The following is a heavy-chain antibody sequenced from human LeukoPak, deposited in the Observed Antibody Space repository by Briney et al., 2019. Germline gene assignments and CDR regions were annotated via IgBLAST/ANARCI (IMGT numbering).Heavy chain of an antibody. CDR2: TNWDGAST. D-gene: IGHD2-2*01. J-gene: IGHJ6*03. CDR3: GRVYCSTTSCYDCYAYYMDV. Sequence: GGSLRLSCAASGFRFDDYGMSWVRHVPGKGLEWVSGTNWDGASTGYADSVKGRFTISRDNVKNSLYLQMNSLRVEDTALYFCGRVYCSTTSCYDCYAYYMDVWGIGTAVTVSS. CDR1: GFRFDDYG. V-gene: IGHV3-20*04.